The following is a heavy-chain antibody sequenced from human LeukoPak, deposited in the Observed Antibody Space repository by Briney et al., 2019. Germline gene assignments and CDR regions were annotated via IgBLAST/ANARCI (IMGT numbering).Heavy chain of an antibody. CDR1: GFTFSSYS. CDR2: ISSSSSTI. Sequence: PGGSLRLSCAASGFTFSSYSMNWVRQAPGKGPEWVSYISSSSSTIYYADSVKGRFTISRDNAKNSLYLQMNSLRAEDTAVYYCAGKSGSYFNWGQGTLVTVSS. CDR3: AGKSGSYFN. J-gene: IGHJ4*01. D-gene: IGHD1-26*01. V-gene: IGHV3-48*01.